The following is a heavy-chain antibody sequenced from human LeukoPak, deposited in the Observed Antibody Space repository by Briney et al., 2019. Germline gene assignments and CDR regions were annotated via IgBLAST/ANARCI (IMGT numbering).Heavy chain of an antibody. D-gene: IGHD5-24*01. CDR2: INPNSGGT. Sequence: ASVKVSCRASGYTFTGYYMHWVRQAPGQGLEWMGRINPNSGGTNYAQKFQGRVTMTRDTSISTAYMELSRLRSDDTAVYYCASGRDGYNPIAPFDYWGQGTLVTVSS. CDR1: GYTFTGYY. CDR3: ASGRDGYNPIAPFDY. V-gene: IGHV1-2*06. J-gene: IGHJ4*02.